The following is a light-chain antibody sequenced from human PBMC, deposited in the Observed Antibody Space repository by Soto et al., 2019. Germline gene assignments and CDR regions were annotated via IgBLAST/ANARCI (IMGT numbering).Light chain of an antibody. V-gene: IGKV1-33*01. J-gene: IGKJ2*01. CDR3: QQYDNLPPYT. CDR1: QDISNY. CDR2: DAA. Sequence: DIQMTQSPSSLSASVGDRVTITCQASQDISNYLNWYQQKPGKAPKLLIYDAANLEPGVPSRFSGSVSGTDFTFTISSLQPEDIATYYCQQYDNLPPYTFGQGTKLEIK.